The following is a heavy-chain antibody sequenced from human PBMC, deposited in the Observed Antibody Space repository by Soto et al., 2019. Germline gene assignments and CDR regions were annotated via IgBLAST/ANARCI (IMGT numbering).Heavy chain of an antibody. CDR1: GFSLSTSGVG. D-gene: IGHD2-2*01. Sequence: QITLKESGPTLVKPTQTLTLTCTFSGFSLSTSGVGVGWIRQPPGKALEWLALIYWDDDKRYSPSLKSRLTITKYTSNNQVVLTITTMAPVDTATYYCAHTRCSSTSCYRVHWFDPWGQGTLVTVSS. J-gene: IGHJ5*02. V-gene: IGHV2-5*02. CDR2: IYWDDDK. CDR3: AHTRCSSTSCYRVHWFDP.